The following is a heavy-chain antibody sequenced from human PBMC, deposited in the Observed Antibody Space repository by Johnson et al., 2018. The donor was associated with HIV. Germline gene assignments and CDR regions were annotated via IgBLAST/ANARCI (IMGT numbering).Heavy chain of an antibody. CDR2: IYSGGST. CDR3: ARARDWNYGDI. Sequence: QVQLVESGGGVVQPGRSLTLSCAASEFTFGSFTMHWVRQAPGKGLEWVAVIYSGGSTYYADSVKGRFTISIDNSKNTLYLQMNSLRAEDTAVYYCARARDWNYGDIWGQGTMVTVSS. J-gene: IGHJ3*02. CDR1: EFTFGSFT. D-gene: IGHD1-7*01. V-gene: IGHV3-30*14.